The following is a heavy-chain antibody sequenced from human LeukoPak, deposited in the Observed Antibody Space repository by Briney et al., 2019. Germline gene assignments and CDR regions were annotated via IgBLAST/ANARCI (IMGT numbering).Heavy chain of an antibody. CDR3: AKDGEGRYFDWSEYYFGS. Sequence: GGSLRLSCAAYGFTFSRYAMSWDRQVPEKVLEWISSIRGRGGRTYYADSVKGRFSISRDQSNNTMYLEMDSLRADDPAIYYRAKDGEGRYFDWSEYYFGSWGQGKLVTVAS. D-gene: IGHD3-9*01. J-gene: IGHJ4*02. CDR2: IRGRGGRT. CDR1: GFTFSRYA. V-gene: IGHV3-23*01.